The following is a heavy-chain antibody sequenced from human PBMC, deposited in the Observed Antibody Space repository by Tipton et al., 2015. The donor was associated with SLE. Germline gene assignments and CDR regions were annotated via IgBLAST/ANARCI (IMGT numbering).Heavy chain of an antibody. CDR3: ARRPHRGYGFVYYFDY. Sequence: TLSLTCSVFGDSISNYYWTWIRQPAGKGLEWVGRIYTSGSTNYNPSLKSRVTMSVDTSKNQFSLKLSSVTAADTAVYYCARRPHRGYGFVYYFDYWGQGTLVTVSS. CDR1: GDSISNYY. CDR2: IYTSGST. D-gene: IGHD5-12*01. J-gene: IGHJ4*02. V-gene: IGHV4-4*07.